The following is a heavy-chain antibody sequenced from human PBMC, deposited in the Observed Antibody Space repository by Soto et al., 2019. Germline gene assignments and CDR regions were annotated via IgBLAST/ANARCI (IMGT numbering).Heavy chain of an antibody. CDR2: FDPEDGET. CDR1: GYTFSHYG. J-gene: IGHJ4*02. Sequence: ASVKVSCKASGYTFSHYGINWVRQARGQGLEWMGGFDPEDGETIYAQKFQGRVTMTEDTSTDTAYMELSSLRSEDTAVYYCATGPSMIVVAWGQGTLVTVSS. D-gene: IGHD3-22*01. V-gene: IGHV1-24*01. CDR3: ATGPSMIVVA.